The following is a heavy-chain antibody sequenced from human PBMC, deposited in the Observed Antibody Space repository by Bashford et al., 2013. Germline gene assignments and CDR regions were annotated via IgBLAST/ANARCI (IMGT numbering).Heavy chain of an antibody. CDR3: ARSISIYGAATLGY. D-gene: IGHD3-3*02. CDR1: GYGFTGYY. CDR2: ISPNRGGT. Sequence: ASVKVSCQASGYGFTGYYLHWVRQAPGQGLEWMGWISPNRGGTNYAQKFQDRVTMTRDTSISTAYMELSRLRSDDTAVYYCARSISIYGAATLGYWGQGALVTVSS. J-gene: IGHJ4*02. V-gene: IGHV1-2*02.